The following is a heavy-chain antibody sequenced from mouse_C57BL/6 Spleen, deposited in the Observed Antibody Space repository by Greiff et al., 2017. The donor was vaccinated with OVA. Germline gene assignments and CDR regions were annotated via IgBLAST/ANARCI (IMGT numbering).Heavy chain of an antibody. CDR3: AMTTVVADGYWYFDV. J-gene: IGHJ1*03. V-gene: IGHV3-6*01. CDR2: ISYDGSN. D-gene: IGHD1-1*01. CDR1: GYSITSGYY. Sequence: EVQLQESGPGLVKPSQSLSLTCSVTGYSITSGYYWNWIRQFPGNTLEWMGYISYDGSNNYNPSLKNRISITRDTSKNQFFLKLNSVTTEDTATYDGAMTTVVADGYWYFDVWGTGTTVTVSS.